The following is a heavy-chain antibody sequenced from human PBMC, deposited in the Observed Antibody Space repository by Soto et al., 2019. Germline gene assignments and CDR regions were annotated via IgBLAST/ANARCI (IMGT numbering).Heavy chain of an antibody. Sequence: VGSLRLSCEASGFALSMYWMSWVRQAPGKGLEWVANINQDGSIQHYVDSVRGRFTVSRDNAKNSLFLQMNSLSAEDTAVYYCARLTETATTLVYWGPGTPVTVSS. CDR2: INQDGSIQ. J-gene: IGHJ4*02. CDR1: GFALSMYW. V-gene: IGHV3-7*03. CDR3: ARLTETATTLVY. D-gene: IGHD1-1*01.